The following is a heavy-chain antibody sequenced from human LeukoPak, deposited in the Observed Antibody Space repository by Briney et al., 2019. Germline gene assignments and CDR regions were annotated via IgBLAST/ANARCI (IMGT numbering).Heavy chain of an antibody. Sequence: PGGSLRLSCAASGFAFSNYWLHWVRQAPGKGLEWVARINTHGSSTNYADSVKGRFTISRDNSKNTLYLQMNSLRAEDTAVYYCARGGGSSWYRYYYGMDVWGQGTTVTVSS. CDR3: ARGGGSSWYRYYYGMDV. J-gene: IGHJ6*02. V-gene: IGHV3-74*01. CDR1: GFAFSNYW. CDR2: INTHGSST. D-gene: IGHD6-13*01.